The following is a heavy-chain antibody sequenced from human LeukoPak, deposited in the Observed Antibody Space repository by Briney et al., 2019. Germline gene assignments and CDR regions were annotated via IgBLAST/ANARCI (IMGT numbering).Heavy chain of an antibody. J-gene: IGHJ3*02. D-gene: IGHD4-17*01. CDR1: GYTFTGYY. V-gene: IGHV1-2*02. CDR2: INPNSGGT. Sequence: ASVKVSCKASGYTFTGYYMHWVRQAPGQGLEWMGWINPNSGGTNYAQKFQGRVTMTRDTSISTAYMELSRLRSDDTAVYYCARNYGDYVGAFDIWGQGTMVTVPS. CDR3: ARNYGDYVGAFDI.